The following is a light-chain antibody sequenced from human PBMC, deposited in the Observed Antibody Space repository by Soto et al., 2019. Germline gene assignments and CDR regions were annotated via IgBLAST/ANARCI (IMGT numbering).Light chain of an antibody. Sequence: DIQMTQSPASLAASVGDRITISCRASQTISNYLNWYHQKPGKAPKILIYGASTLQSGVPSSVSGSGSGTEFTLSISSLQPEDFGTYYCQQSYNVPFTFGPGTKVDVK. CDR2: GAS. CDR3: QQSYNVPFT. J-gene: IGKJ3*01. V-gene: IGKV1-39*01. CDR1: QTISNY.